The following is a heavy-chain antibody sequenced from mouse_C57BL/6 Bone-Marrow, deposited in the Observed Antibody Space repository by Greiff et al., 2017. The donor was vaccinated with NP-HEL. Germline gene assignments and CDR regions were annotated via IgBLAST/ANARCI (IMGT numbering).Heavy chain of an antibody. J-gene: IGHJ4*01. D-gene: IGHD1-1*01. Sequence: QVQLQQPGAELVMPGASVKLSRKASGYTFTSYWMHWVKQRPGQGLEWIGEIDPSDSYTNYNQKFKGKSTLTVDKSSSTAYMQLSSLTSEDSAVYYCARSAFITTVEMDYWGQGTSVTVSS. V-gene: IGHV1-69*01. CDR1: GYTFTSYW. CDR3: ARSAFITTVEMDY. CDR2: IDPSDSYT.